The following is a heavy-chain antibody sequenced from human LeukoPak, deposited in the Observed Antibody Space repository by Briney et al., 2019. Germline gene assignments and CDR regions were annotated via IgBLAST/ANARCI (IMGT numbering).Heavy chain of an antibody. Sequence: GGSLRLSCAASGFAFSSYSMNWVRQAPGKGLEWVSYISSSSSTIYYADSVKGRFTISRDNAKNSLYLQMNSLRAEDTAVYYCARDLGYCSGGSCYSHFDYWGQGTLVTVSS. J-gene: IGHJ4*02. CDR1: GFAFSSYS. V-gene: IGHV3-48*01. CDR3: ARDLGYCSGGSCYSHFDY. CDR2: ISSSSSTI. D-gene: IGHD2-15*01.